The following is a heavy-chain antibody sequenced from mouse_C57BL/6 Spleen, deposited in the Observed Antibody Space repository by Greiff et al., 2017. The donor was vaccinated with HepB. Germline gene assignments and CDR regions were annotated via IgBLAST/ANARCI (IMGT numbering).Heavy chain of an antibody. CDR1: GYAFSSSW. D-gene: IGHD1-1*01. Sequence: VQVVESGPELVKPGASVKISCKASGYAFSSSWMNWVKQRPGKGLEWIGRIYPGDGDTNYNGKFKGKATLTADKSSSTAYMQLSSLTSEDSAVYFCARWDYYGSSYLFDYWGQGTTLTVSS. CDR3: ARWDYYGSSYLFDY. J-gene: IGHJ2*01. V-gene: IGHV1-82*01. CDR2: IYPGDGDT.